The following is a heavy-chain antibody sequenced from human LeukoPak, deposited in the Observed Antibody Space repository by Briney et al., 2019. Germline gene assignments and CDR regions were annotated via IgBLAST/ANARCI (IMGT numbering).Heavy chain of an antibody. CDR3: ARFVVMEYYYYYGMDV. CDR2: IYYSGST. CDR1: GGSISSYY. D-gene: IGHD3-22*01. J-gene: IGHJ6*02. Sequence: PSETLSLTCTVSGGSISSYYWSWIRQPPGKGLEWSGHIYYSGSTNYNPSLKSRVTISVDTSKNQFSLKLSSVTAADTAVYYCARFVVMEYYYYYGMDVWGQGTTVTVSS. V-gene: IGHV4-59*01.